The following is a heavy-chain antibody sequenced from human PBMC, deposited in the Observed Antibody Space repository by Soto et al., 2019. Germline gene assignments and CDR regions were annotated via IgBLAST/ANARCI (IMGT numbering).Heavy chain of an antibody. CDR2: IYPGDSDT. Sequence: PGESLKISCKGSGYSFTSYWIGWVRQMPGKGLEWMGIIYPGDSDTRYSPSFQGQVTISADKSISTAYLQWSSLKASDTAMYYCARTKEDLAPIIAVAGTMGYGMDVCGQGTTVTVSS. J-gene: IGHJ6*02. V-gene: IGHV5-51*01. CDR1: GYSFTSYW. CDR3: ARTKEDLAPIIAVAGTMGYGMDV. D-gene: IGHD6-19*01.